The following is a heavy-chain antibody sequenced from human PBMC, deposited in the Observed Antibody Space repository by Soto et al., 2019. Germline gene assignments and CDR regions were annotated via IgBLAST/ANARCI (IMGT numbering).Heavy chain of an antibody. V-gene: IGHV3-7*01. CDR3: ARDGSVGYWANDYCVGNGAVDS. CDR1: GFTFSSYG. D-gene: IGHD3-16*01. Sequence: EVQLVESGGGLVQPGGSLRLSCAASGFTFSSYGMSWVRQAPGKGLEWVANIKHDGSEKYYVDSVKGRFTISRDNAKNVLYLYMNSLGDENKAVYYRARDGSVGYWANDYCVGNGAVDSWGQGTLVTVSS. J-gene: IGHJ4*03. CDR2: IKHDGSEK.